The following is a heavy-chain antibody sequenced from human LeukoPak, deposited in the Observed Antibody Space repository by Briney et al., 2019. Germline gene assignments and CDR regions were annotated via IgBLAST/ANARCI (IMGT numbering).Heavy chain of an antibody. D-gene: IGHD1-26*01. J-gene: IGHJ4*02. CDR1: GFTFSSYS. V-gene: IGHV3-21*01. CDR2: ISSSSYI. Sequence: GGSLRLSCAASGFTFSSYSMNWVRQAPGKGLEWVSSISSSSYIYYADSVKGRFTISRDNAKNSLYLEMNSLRAEDTAVYYCARGKGAALFDYWGQGTLVTVSS. CDR3: ARGKGAALFDY.